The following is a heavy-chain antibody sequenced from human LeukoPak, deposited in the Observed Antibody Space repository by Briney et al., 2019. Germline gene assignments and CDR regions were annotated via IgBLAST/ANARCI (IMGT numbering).Heavy chain of an antibody. CDR3: ARDGPLGELLQGAAYYGMDV. V-gene: IGHV1-24*01. Sequence: ASVKVSCKVSGYTLTELSMHWVRQAPGKGLEWMGGFDPEDGETIYAQKFQGRVTMTEDTSTDTAYMELSSLRSEDTAVYYCARDGPLGELLQGAAYYGMDVWGQGTTVTVSS. J-gene: IGHJ6*02. CDR2: FDPEDGET. D-gene: IGHD3-10*01. CDR1: GYTLTELS.